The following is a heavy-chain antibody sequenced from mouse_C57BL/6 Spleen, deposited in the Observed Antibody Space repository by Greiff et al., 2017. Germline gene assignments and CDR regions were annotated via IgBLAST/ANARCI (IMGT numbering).Heavy chain of an antibody. CDR3: ARYPDVSYYYAMDY. J-gene: IGHJ4*01. V-gene: IGHV5-17*01. CDR1: GFTFSDYG. Sequence: EVKVVESGGGLVKPGGSLKLSCAASGFTFSDYGMHWVRQAPEKGLEWVAYISSGSSTIYYADTVKGRFTISRDNAKNTLFLQMTSLRSEDTAMYYCARYPDVSYYYAMDYWGQGTSVTVSS. CDR2: ISSGSSTI.